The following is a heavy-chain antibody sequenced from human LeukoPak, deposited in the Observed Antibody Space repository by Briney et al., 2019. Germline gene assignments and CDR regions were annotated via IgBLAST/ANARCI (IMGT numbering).Heavy chain of an antibody. D-gene: IGHD2-15*01. CDR2: IGTAGDP. CDR1: GFAFSSYD. J-gene: IGHJ4*02. Sequence: GGSLRLSCAASGFAFSSYDMHWVRRATGKGLEWVSAIGTAGDPYYPGSVKGRFTISRENAKSSLYLQMNSLRAGDTAVYYCARGYCSGGSCYFDYWGQGTLVTVSS. CDR3: ARGYCSGGSCYFDY. V-gene: IGHV3-13*05.